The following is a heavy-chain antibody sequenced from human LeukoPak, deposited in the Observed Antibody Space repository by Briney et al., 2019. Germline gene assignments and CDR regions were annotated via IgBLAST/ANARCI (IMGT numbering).Heavy chain of an antibody. CDR2: ISSSGSHT. Sequence: PGGSLRLSCAASGFSFSTYTMNWVRQAPGKGLEWVSSISSSGSHTYFADSVKGRFTITGDNTKKSLYLQMNSLRAEDTAMYYCASRNSALSFDYWGQGTLVTVSS. CDR3: ASRNSALSFDY. J-gene: IGHJ4*02. CDR1: GFSFSTYT. V-gene: IGHV3-21*01. D-gene: IGHD3-16*02.